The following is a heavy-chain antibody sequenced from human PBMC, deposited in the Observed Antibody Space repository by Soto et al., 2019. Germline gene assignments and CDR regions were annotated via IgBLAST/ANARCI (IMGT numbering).Heavy chain of an antibody. CDR1: GGSISSSSYY. CDR2: IYYSGST. Sequence: SETLSLTCTVSGGSISSSSYYWGWIRQPPGKGLEWIGSIYYSGSTYYNPSLKSRVTISVDTSKNQFSLKLSSVTAADTAVYYCARHGIAAAGVYGMDVWGQGTTVTVSS. CDR3: ARHGIAAAGVYGMDV. J-gene: IGHJ6*02. V-gene: IGHV4-39*01. D-gene: IGHD6-13*01.